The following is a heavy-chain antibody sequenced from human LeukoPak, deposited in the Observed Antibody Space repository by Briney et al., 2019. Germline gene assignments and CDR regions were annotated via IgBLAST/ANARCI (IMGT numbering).Heavy chain of an antibody. D-gene: IGHD2-15*01. J-gene: IGHJ4*02. CDR3: ARDGREGDLDFDY. Sequence: SVKVSCKASGGTFSSYAISWVRQAPGQGLEWMGGIIPIFGTANYAQKFQGRVTITTDESTSTAYMELSSLRSEDTAVYYCARDGREGDLDFDYWGQETLVTVSS. CDR1: GGTFSSYA. V-gene: IGHV1-69*05. CDR2: IIPIFGTA.